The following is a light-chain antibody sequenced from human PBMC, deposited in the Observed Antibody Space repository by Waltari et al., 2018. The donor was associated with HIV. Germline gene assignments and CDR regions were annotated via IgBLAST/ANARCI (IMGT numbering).Light chain of an antibody. CDR3: SSFAGTHKL. CDR1: NSDISDYNY. Sequence: QSALTQSPSASGSPGQSVNISCSGANSDISDYNYVSWYQQHSDRPPKLIIFEVTKRPSRVPDPFPGSKSGNTASLFVSGLPPEDEATYFCSSFAGTHKLFGGGTKLTVL. J-gene: IGLJ2*01. V-gene: IGLV2-8*01. CDR2: EVT.